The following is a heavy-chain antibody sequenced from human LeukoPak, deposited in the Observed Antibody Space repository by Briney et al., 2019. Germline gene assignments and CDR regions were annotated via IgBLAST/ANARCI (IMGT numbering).Heavy chain of an antibody. CDR2: INPNSGGT. D-gene: IGHD3-10*01. V-gene: IGHV1-2*02. Sequence: GASVKVSCKASGYTFTGYYMHWVRQAPGQGLEWMGWINPNSGGTNYAQKFQGRVTMTRDTSISTAYMELSRLRSDDTAVYYCARDPYYGSGSSGWFDPWGQGTLVTVSS. CDR3: ARDPYYGSGSSGWFDP. J-gene: IGHJ5*02. CDR1: GYTFTGYY.